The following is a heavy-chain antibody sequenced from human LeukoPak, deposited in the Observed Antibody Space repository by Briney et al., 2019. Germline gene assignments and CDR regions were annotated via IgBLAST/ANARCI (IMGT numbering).Heavy chain of an antibody. D-gene: IGHD6-19*01. CDR1: GFTFTNYA. CDR3: AKPQRRIAMDGTNWYFDL. J-gene: IGHJ2*01. CDR2: MIASGDAT. V-gene: IGHV3-23*01. Sequence: GGSLRPSCAASGFTFTNYAVSWVRQAPGKWLEWVSTMIASGDATYYTNSVKGRFTNSRHRSNYTRNREINSLRAGVTAIYYRAKPQRRIAMDGTNWYFDLWGRGTLVTVSS.